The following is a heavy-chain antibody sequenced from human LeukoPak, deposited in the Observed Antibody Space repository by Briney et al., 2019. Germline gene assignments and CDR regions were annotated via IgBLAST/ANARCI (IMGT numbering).Heavy chain of an antibody. Sequence: SETLSLTCTVSGGSISSYYWSWIRQPPGKGLEWIGYIYYSGSTNYNPSLKSRVTIPVDTSKNHFSLNLSSVTAADTAVYYCASTAVTKFYGSFDYWGQGTLGTVSS. D-gene: IGHD4-17*01. CDR3: ASTAVTKFYGSFDY. CDR1: GGSISSYY. J-gene: IGHJ4*02. CDR2: IYYSGST. V-gene: IGHV4-59*01.